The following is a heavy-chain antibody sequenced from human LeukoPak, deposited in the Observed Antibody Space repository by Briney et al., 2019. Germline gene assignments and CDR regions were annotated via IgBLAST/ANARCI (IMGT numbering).Heavy chain of an antibody. Sequence: GGSLRLSCAASGFTFSDYAMSWVRQAPGKGLEWVSTISDTGAGTYYADSVKGRFTISRDNSMNTVFLQMDSLRADDSAVYYCARESYGDYDYYYYGMDVWGQGTTVTVSS. J-gene: IGHJ6*02. CDR3: ARESYGDYDYYYYGMDV. V-gene: IGHV3-23*01. CDR1: GFTFSDYA. CDR2: ISDTGAGT. D-gene: IGHD4-17*01.